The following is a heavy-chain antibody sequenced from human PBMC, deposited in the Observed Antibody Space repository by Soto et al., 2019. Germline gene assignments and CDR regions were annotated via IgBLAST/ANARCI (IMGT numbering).Heavy chain of an antibody. V-gene: IGHV4-38-2*01. CDR3: ARARWYDAFDV. CDR2: IFHGGNT. CDR1: GYRSNSLDY. D-gene: IGHD2-15*01. Sequence: SGSPALSSAVSGYRSNSLDYGYCIRQPPGKGLEWIGSIFHGGNTYYNPSLKSRVTISVDMSKNQFSLKLNSVTAADTAVYYCARARWYDAFDVWGQGTEVTVSS. J-gene: IGHJ3*01.